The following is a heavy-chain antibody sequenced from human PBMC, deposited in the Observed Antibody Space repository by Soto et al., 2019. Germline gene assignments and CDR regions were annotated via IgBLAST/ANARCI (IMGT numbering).Heavy chain of an antibody. Sequence: TGGSLRLSCAASGFTFRIFTMNWVRQAPWKGLEWVSTISSNSAYIYYTDALRGRFTISRDNAKNSLHLQMNSLRAEDTAVYYCTRDASRGSSARGWFDPWGPGTLVTVSS. V-gene: IGHV3-21*01. J-gene: IGHJ5*02. CDR2: ISSNSAYI. CDR3: TRDASRGSSARGWFDP. CDR1: GFTFRIFT. D-gene: IGHD6-13*01.